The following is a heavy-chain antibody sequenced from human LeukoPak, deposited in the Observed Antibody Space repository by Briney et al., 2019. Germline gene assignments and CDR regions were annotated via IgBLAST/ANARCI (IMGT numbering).Heavy chain of an antibody. V-gene: IGHV3-23*01. J-gene: IGHJ6*02. Sequence: EGSLRLSCAASGFTFRSYAMSWVRQAPGKGLEWVSAISGSGGSTYYADSVKGRFTISRDNSKITLYLQMNSLRAEDTAVYYCARALGPGSGMDVWGQGTTVTVSS. CDR1: GFTFRSYA. CDR3: ARALGPGSGMDV. CDR2: ISGSGGST.